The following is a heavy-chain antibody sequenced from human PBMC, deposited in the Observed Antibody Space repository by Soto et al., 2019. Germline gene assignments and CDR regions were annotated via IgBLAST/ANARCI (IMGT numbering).Heavy chain of an antibody. D-gene: IGHD3-9*01. CDR1: GFTFSSYA. Sequence: GGSLRLSCAASGFTFSSYAMSWVRQAPGKGLEWVSAISGSGGSTYYADSVKGRFTSSRDNSKNTLYLQMNSLRAEDTAVYYCAKSLYYDILTGYYCSDYWGQGTLVTVSS. CDR2: ISGSGGST. V-gene: IGHV3-23*01. J-gene: IGHJ4*02. CDR3: AKSLYYDILTGYYCSDY.